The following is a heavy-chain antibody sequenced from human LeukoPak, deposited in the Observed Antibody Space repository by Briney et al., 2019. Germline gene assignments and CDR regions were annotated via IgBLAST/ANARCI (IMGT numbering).Heavy chain of an antibody. D-gene: IGHD2-2*01. CDR2: ISGSGGST. CDR3: ARDRARGYCSSTSCYPFAY. V-gene: IGHV3-23*01. Sequence: GRSLRLSCAASGFTFSSYAMSWVRQAPGKGLEWVSAISGSGGSTYYADSVKGRFTISRDNSKNTLYLQMNSLRAEDTAVYYCARDRARGYCSSTSCYPFAYWGQGTLVTVSS. J-gene: IGHJ4*02. CDR1: GFTFSSYA.